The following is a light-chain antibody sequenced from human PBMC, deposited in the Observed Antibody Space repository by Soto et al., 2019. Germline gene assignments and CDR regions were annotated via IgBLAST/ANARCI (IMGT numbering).Light chain of an antibody. V-gene: IGKV1-27*01. J-gene: IGKJ3*01. CDR3: QKYSSVPV. Sequence: DIQMTQSPPSLSASVGDRVTITCRASQGIRNYVAWYQQIPGKAPKLLIYAASTLQSGVPSRSSGSGSGTDFTLTINGLQPEDVATYSCQKYSSVPVFGPGTKVEIK. CDR2: AAS. CDR1: QGIRNY.